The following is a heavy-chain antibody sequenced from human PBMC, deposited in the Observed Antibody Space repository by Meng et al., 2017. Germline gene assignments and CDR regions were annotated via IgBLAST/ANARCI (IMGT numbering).Heavy chain of an antibody. Sequence: VQLVQSGAEVKKPGPSVKVSCKASGFTFNSYAMHWVRQAPGQRFEWMGYNNAATGDSEYLQRFQSRVTFTRDTSANTGYMELTSLRSEDTALYYLARGFHSGALPIDSWGQGTLVTVSS. D-gene: IGHD5-12*01. J-gene: IGHJ4*02. CDR1: GFTFNSYA. V-gene: IGHV1-3*01. CDR3: ARGFHSGALPIDS. CDR2: NNAATGDS.